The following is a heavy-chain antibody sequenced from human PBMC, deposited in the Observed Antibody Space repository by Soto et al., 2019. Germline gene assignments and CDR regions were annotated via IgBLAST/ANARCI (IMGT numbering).Heavy chain of an antibody. Sequence: QVQLVESGGGVVQPGRSLRLSCAASGFTFSSYAMHWVRQAPGKGLEWVAVISYDGSNKYYADSVKGRFTISRDNSKNTLYLQMNSLRAEDTAVYYCARDFAIGSPYRQWLWRLFDYWGQGTLVTVSS. D-gene: IGHD6-19*01. V-gene: IGHV3-30-3*01. CDR2: ISYDGSNK. J-gene: IGHJ4*02. CDR3: ARDFAIGSPYRQWLWRLFDY. CDR1: GFTFSSYA.